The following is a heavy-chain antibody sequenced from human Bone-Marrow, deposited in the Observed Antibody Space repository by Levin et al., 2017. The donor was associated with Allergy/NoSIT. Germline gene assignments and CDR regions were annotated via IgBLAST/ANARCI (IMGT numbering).Heavy chain of an antibody. CDR1: GGTFSSYA. J-gene: IGHJ6*02. Sequence: VASVKVSCKASGGTFSSYAISWVRQAPGQGLEWMGGIIPIFGTANYAQKFQGRVTITADESTSTAYMELSSLRSEDTAVYYCARMRAAYYGSGSAPYYYYGMDVWGQGTTVTVSS. D-gene: IGHD3-10*01. V-gene: IGHV1-69*13. CDR3: ARMRAAYYGSGSAPYYYYGMDV. CDR2: IIPIFGTA.